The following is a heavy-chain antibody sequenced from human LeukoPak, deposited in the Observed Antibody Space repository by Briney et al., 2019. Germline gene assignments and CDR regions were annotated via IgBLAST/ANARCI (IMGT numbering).Heavy chain of an antibody. J-gene: IGHJ6*03. CDR2: IIPIFGTA. D-gene: IGHD3-10*01. Sequence: SVKVSCKASGGTFSSYAISWVRQAPGQGLEWMGGIIPIFGTANYAQKFQGRVTITADESTSTAYMELSSLRSEDTAIYYCARARGSGSYYGHDYYYYHYMDVWGKGTTVTVSS. V-gene: IGHV1-69*13. CDR3: ARARGSGSYYGHDYYYYHYMDV. CDR1: GGTFSSYA.